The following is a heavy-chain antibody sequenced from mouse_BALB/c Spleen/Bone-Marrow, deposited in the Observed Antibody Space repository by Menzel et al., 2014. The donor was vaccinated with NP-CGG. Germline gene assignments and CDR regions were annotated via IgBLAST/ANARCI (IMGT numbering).Heavy chain of an antibody. J-gene: IGHJ2*01. CDR2: ISSYNDAT. CDR3: ARNFDS. V-gene: IGHV1S34*01. Sequence: LVRTGASVKISCKASGYSFTGYYIRWVRQSHGKSLEWIGYISSYNDATNYNQKFKGKATFTLDTSSSAAYMQFNSLTSEDSAVYYCARNFDSWGQGTTLTVSS. CDR1: GYSFTGYY.